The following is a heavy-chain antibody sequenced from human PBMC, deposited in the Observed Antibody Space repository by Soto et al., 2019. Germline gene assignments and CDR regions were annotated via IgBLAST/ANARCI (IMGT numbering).Heavy chain of an antibody. CDR3: ARDGIAVAGTPAYYMDV. Sequence: PGGSLRLSCAASGFTVSSNYMSWVRQAPGKGLEWVSVIYSGGSTYYADSVKGRFTISRHNSKNTLYLQMNSLRAEDTAVYYCARDGIAVAGTPAYYMDVWGKGTTVTVSS. J-gene: IGHJ6*03. CDR2: IYSGGST. V-gene: IGHV3-53*04. D-gene: IGHD6-19*01. CDR1: GFTVSSNY.